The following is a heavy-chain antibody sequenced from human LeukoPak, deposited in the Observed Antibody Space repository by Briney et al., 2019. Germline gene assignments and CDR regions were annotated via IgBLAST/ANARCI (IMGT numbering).Heavy chain of an antibody. J-gene: IGHJ4*02. CDR1: GFTFSSYS. Sequence: GGSLRLSCAASGFTFSSYSMNWVRQAPGKGLEWVSGISGAGYTGYYADSVKGRFTISRDTFKNILYLQMNNLRAEDSAIYYCAKGTSRYESGGYPDYWGQGTLVTVSS. D-gene: IGHD3-22*01. CDR3: AKGTSRYESGGYPDY. CDR2: ISGAGYTG. V-gene: IGHV3-23*01.